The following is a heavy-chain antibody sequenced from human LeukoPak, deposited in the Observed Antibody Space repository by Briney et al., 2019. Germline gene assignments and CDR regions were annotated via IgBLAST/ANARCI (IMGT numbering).Heavy chain of an antibody. V-gene: IGHV4-59*01. Sequence: SETLPLTCTVSGGSISSYYWSWIRQPPGKGLEWIGYIYYSGSTNYNPSLKSRVTISVDTSKNQFSLKLSSVTAADTAVYYCARAIAVAGLAWFDPWGQGTLVTVSS. CDR3: ARAIAVAGLAWFDP. J-gene: IGHJ5*02. CDR2: IYYSGST. CDR1: GGSISSYY. D-gene: IGHD6-19*01.